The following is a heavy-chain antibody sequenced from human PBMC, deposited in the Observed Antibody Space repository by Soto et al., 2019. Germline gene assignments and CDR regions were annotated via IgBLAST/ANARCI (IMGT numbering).Heavy chain of an antibody. CDR1: GFTFSSYG. CDR2: IPYDGSNK. Sequence: GGSLRLSCAASGFTFSSYGMHWVRQAPGKGLEWVAVIPYDGSNKYYADSVKGRFTISRDNSKNTLYLQMNSLRAEDTAVYYCAKDNYYDSSGLEISDAFDIWGQGTMVTVSS. J-gene: IGHJ3*02. D-gene: IGHD3-22*01. V-gene: IGHV3-30*18. CDR3: AKDNYYDSSGLEISDAFDI.